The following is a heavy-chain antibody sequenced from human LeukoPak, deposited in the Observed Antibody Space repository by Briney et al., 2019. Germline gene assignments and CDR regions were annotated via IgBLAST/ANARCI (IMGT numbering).Heavy chain of an antibody. J-gene: IGHJ1*01. Sequence: GRSLRLSRAPSGFTFSGYWMSWVRQPPGQGRTWVAHINLDGREQHFVASVQGRFTISRDNAKNSLYLQMDSLRAEVTAVYYCAGGALDYWGQGSPVTVSS. CDR3: AGGALDY. D-gene: IGHD3-16*01. V-gene: IGHV3-7*04. CDR1: GFTFSGYW. CDR2: INLDGREQ.